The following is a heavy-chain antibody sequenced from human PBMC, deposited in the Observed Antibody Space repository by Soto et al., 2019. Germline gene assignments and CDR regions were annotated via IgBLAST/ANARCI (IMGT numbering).Heavy chain of an antibody. V-gene: IGHV4-34*01. CDR2: INHSGST. J-gene: IGHJ4*02. Sequence: SETLSLTCAVYGGSFSGYYWSWIRQPPGKGLEWIGEINHSGSTNYNPSLKSRVTISVDTSKNQFSLKLSSVTAADTAVYYCARGREAGGPFDYWGQGTLVTLSS. D-gene: IGHD2-8*02. CDR1: GGSFSGYY. CDR3: ARGREAGGPFDY.